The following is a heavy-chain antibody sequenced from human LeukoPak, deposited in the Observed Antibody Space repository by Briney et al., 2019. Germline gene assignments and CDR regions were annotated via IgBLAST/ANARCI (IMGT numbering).Heavy chain of an antibody. CDR2: IHISGST. Sequence: PSQTLSLTCTVSGGPINSGSYSWTWIRQPAGTGLEWLGRIHISGSTHYTPSLKSRVTISVDTSKNQFSLKLSSVTAADTAVYYCARADRSGYFGNVVAFDIWGQGTMVTVSS. V-gene: IGHV4-61*02. J-gene: IGHJ3*02. CDR3: ARADRSGYFGNVVAFDI. CDR1: GGPINSGSYS. D-gene: IGHD3-22*01.